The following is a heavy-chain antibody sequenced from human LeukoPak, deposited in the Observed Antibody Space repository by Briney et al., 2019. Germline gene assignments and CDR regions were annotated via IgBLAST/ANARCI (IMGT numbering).Heavy chain of an antibody. CDR3: ARLGKSGTHYYGSGSYLDY. V-gene: IGHV4-39*01. Sequence: PSETLSLTCTVSGGSISSSSYYWGWIRLPPGKGLEWIGSIYYSGSTYYNPSLKSRVTISVDTSKNQFSLKLSSVTAADTAVYYCARLGKSGTHYYGSGSYLDYWGQGTLVTVSS. CDR1: GGSISSSSYY. D-gene: IGHD3-10*01. CDR2: IYYSGST. J-gene: IGHJ4*02.